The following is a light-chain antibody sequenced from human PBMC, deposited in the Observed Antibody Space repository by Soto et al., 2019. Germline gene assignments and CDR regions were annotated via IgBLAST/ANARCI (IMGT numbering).Light chain of an antibody. CDR3: QQYNSYSST. V-gene: IGKV1-5*01. J-gene: IGKJ1*01. Sequence: DIQMTQSPSTLSASVGDRVTITCRASQSISSWLAWYQPKPGKAPKLLIYDASSLESGVPSRFSGSGSGTEFTLTISSLQPDDFATYYCQQYNSYSSTFGQGTKV. CDR2: DAS. CDR1: QSISSW.